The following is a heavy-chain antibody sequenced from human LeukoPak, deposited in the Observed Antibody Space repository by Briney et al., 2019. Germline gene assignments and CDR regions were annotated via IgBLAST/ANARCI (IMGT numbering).Heavy chain of an antibody. Sequence: GSLRLSCAASGFTFSSYWMSWVRQAPGKGLEWIGSIYYSGSTYYNPSLKSRVTISVDTSKNQFSLRLSSVTAADMAVYFCARLGYSVSWTDCWGQGTLVTVSS. CDR3: ARLGYSVSWTDC. CDR1: GFTFSSYW. D-gene: IGHD6-13*01. CDR2: IYYSGST. J-gene: IGHJ4*02. V-gene: IGHV4-39*01.